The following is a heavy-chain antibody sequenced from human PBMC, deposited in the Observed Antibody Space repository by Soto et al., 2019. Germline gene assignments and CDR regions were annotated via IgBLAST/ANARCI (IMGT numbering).Heavy chain of an antibody. CDR1: GFSFTTAGVA. V-gene: IGHV2-5*01. CDR3: AHSDGGYEIIYFDF. CDR2: IYYNDDR. J-gene: IGHJ4*02. Sequence: SGPTLVDPTQTLTLTCTFSGFSFTTAGVAVGWIRQTPGGALEWLTLIYYNDDRRFSPSLKTRLTITGDTSKNQVVLSLTNVDPGDTATYFCAHSDGGYEIIYFDFWGQGIPVTVSS. D-gene: IGHD5-12*01.